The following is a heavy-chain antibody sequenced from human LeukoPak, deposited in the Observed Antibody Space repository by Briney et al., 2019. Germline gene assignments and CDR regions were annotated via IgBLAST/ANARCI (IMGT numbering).Heavy chain of an antibody. CDR3: AKDYGSGSGFDY. CDR1: GFTFDDYA. Sequence: GGSLRLSCAASGFTFDDYAMHWVRHAPGKGLGWVSTISWNSGSIGYADSVKGRFTISRDNAKHSLYLQMNSLRVEDTALYYCAKDYGSGSGFDYWGQGTLVTVSS. D-gene: IGHD3-10*01. CDR2: ISWNSGSI. V-gene: IGHV3-9*01. J-gene: IGHJ4*02.